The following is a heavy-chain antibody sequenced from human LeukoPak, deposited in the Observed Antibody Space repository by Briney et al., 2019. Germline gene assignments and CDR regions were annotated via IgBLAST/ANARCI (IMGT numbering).Heavy chain of an antibody. V-gene: IGHV3-30*03. J-gene: IGHJ6*03. CDR2: VSSDGSID. CDR1: GFTFSSYG. D-gene: IGHD4-17*01. Sequence: PGGSLTLSCAASGFTFSSYGMHWVRQAPGKGLEWVAVVSSDGSIDYYADSVRGRFTVSRDNSKNTMYLQVNSLRAEDTAVYYCARDSDDGDLEYYYMDVWGKGTTVTVSS. CDR3: ARDSDDGDLEYYYMDV.